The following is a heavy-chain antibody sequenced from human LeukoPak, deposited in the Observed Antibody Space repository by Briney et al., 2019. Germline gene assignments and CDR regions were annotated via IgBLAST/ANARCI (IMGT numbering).Heavy chain of an antibody. CDR3: AVLKDIVATIGSYRTRKSDAFDI. CDR1: GYTFTGYY. CDR2: INHNSGGK. J-gene: IGHJ3*02. Sequence: ASVKVSCKASGYTFTGYYMHWVRQAPGQGLEWMGWINHNSGGKNYAQKFQGRVTMTRDKSISTAYMELSRLRSDDTAVYYCAVLKDIVATIGSYRTRKSDAFDIWGQGTMVTVSS. V-gene: IGHV1-2*02. D-gene: IGHD5-12*01.